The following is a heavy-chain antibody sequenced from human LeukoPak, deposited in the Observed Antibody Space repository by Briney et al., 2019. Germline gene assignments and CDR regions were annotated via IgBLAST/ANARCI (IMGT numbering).Heavy chain of an antibody. V-gene: IGHV1-46*01. CDR3: ARAPPYTSGWLESFY. D-gene: IGHD6-19*01. CDR2: INSGGGGT. CDR1: GYTFTSYY. Sequence: ASVKVSCKTSGYTFTSYYMHWVRQAPGQGLEWMGMINSGGGGTNYAQKFQGRITLTRDTSTRTAYMEVTSLRSDDTAVYYCARAPPYTSGWLESFYWGQGTLVTVSS. J-gene: IGHJ4*02.